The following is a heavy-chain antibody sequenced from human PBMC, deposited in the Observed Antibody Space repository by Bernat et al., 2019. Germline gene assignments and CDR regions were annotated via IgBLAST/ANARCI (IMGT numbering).Heavy chain of an antibody. Sequence: QVQLVQSGAEVKKPGSSVKVPCKASGGTFSSYAISWVRQAPGQGLEWMGGIIPIFGIANYAQKFQGRVTITADKSTSTAYMELSSLRSEDTAVYYCARGNYDFWSGYYTGGYWGQGTLSPSPQ. CDR2: IIPIFGIA. J-gene: IGHJ4*02. CDR1: GGTFSSYA. D-gene: IGHD3-3*01. V-gene: IGHV1-69*17. CDR3: ARGNYDFWSGYYTGGY.